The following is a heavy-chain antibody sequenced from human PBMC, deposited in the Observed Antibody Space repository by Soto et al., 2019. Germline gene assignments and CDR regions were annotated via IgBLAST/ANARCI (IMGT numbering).Heavy chain of an antibody. J-gene: IGHJ5*02. Sequence: PSETLSLTCTVSGGSISSGDYYWSWIRQPPGKGLEWIGYIYYSGSTYYNPSLKSRVTISVDTSKNLFSLKLYSVTTADTAMYYSARLTRADYGGIFDPWGQGTLVTVSS. V-gene: IGHV4-30-4*02. CDR1: GGSISSGDYY. D-gene: IGHD4-17*01. CDR2: IYYSGST. CDR3: ARLTRADYGGIFDP.